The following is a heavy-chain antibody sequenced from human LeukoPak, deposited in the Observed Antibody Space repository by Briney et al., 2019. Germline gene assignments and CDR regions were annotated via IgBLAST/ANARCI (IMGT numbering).Heavy chain of an antibody. Sequence: PSETLSLTCTVSGGSISRYYWSWIRQPPGKGLEWIGYIYTSGSTNYNPSLKSRVTISVDTSKNQFSLKLSSVTAADTAVYYCARMMGFYYDSSGYYSPGFDPWGQGTLVTVSS. CDR3: ARMMGFYYDSSGYYSPGFDP. CDR2: IYTSGST. CDR1: GGSISRYY. D-gene: IGHD3-22*01. J-gene: IGHJ5*02. V-gene: IGHV4-4*09.